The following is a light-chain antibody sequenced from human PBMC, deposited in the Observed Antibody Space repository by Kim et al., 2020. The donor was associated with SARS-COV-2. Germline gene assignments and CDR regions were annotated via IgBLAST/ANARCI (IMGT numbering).Light chain of an antibody. CDR2: DNN. CDR1: TSNIGHGF. V-gene: IGLV1-51*01. J-gene: IGLJ2*01. Sequence: QRVTIPGSGTTSNIGHGFVSWYRQLPGAGPGLLIYDNNKRPSRTPGRISAFQSGTSATLGITGLQPGDEAVYYCASWDNDLRGVLFGGGTQVTVL. CDR3: ASWDNDLRGVL.